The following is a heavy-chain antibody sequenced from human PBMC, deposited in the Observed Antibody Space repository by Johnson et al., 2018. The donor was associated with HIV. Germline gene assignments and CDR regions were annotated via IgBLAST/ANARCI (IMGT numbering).Heavy chain of an antibody. CDR2: INSDGSST. V-gene: IGHV3-74*02. Sequence: VHLVESGGGVVRPVGSLRLSCAASGFTFSSYWMHWVRQAPGKGLVWVSRINSDGSSTICADSVKGRFTISRDNAKNTLYLQMNSLRAEDTAVYYCARGGIRGYSYGPGAFDIWGQGTMVTVSS. CDR1: GFTFSSYW. D-gene: IGHD5-18*01. CDR3: ARGGIRGYSYGPGAFDI. J-gene: IGHJ3*02.